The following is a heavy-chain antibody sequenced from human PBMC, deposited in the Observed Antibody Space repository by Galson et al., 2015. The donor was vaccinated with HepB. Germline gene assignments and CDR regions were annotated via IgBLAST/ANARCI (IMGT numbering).Heavy chain of an antibody. D-gene: IGHD2-2*01. CDR3: ARDGSIGSTSYGMDV. CDR1: GFTFSSYI. CDR2: ISSSSTYI. Sequence: SLRLSCAASGFTFSSYIMNWVRQAPGKGLEWVSSISSSSTYIYYADSVKGRFTISRGNAKNSLFLQMNSLRAEDTAVYYCARDGSIGSTSYGMDVWGQGTTVTVSS. V-gene: IGHV3-21*01. J-gene: IGHJ6*02.